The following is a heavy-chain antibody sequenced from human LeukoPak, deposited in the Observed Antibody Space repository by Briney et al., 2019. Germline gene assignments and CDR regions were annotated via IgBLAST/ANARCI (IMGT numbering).Heavy chain of an antibody. CDR1: GGSIRSSDDY. J-gene: IGHJ6*03. D-gene: IGHD3-10*01. Sequence: SETLSLTCSVSGGSIRSSDDYWGFVRQTPGKGLEWMGSIYYTGSSHYNPSLKSRATISVDTSKNQFSLKLTSVTAADTAVYYCARQEWVRGVRIYYYYYMDVWGKGTTVTISS. CDR2: IYYTGSS. V-gene: IGHV4-39*01. CDR3: ARQEWVRGVRIYYYYYMDV.